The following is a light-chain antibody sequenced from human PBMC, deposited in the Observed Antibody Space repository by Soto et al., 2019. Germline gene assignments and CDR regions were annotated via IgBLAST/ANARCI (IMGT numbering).Light chain of an antibody. CDR3: QQRSNWPLT. J-gene: IGKJ4*01. CDR2: DAS. Sequence: ETVLTQPPDTLALSPGEGATLSCMASQSVSSSLAWYQQKFGQAPRLLIYDASNRATGIPARFSGSGSGTDFTLTISSLEPEDFAVYYCQQRSNWPLTFGGGTKVDI. V-gene: IGKV3-11*01. CDR1: QSVSSS.